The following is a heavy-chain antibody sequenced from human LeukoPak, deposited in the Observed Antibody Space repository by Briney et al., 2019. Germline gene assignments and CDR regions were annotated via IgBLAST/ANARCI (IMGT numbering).Heavy chain of an antibody. CDR3: ATVPLGELELLKGAY. J-gene: IGHJ4*02. CDR2: IYYSGST. V-gene: IGHV4-59*01. CDR1: DGSISSYY. D-gene: IGHD1-7*01. Sequence: SETLSLTCTVSDGSISSYYWSWIRQPPGKGLEWIGYIYYSGSTNYNPSLKSRVTISVDTSKNQFSLKLSSVTAADTAVYYCATVPLGELELLKGAYWGQGTLVTVSS.